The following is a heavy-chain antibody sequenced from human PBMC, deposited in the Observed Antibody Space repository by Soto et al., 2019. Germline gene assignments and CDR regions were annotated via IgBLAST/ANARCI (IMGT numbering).Heavy chain of an antibody. D-gene: IGHD3-16*01. V-gene: IGHV1-69*01. J-gene: IGHJ4*02. CDR2: IIPLFGTS. Sequence: QVQLVQSGAEVKKPGSSVKVSCKASGGTSSTYAISWVRQAPGQGLEWMGGIIPLFGTSNYAQKFQDRVTITADESTSTAYMELSRLRSEDKAGYYCARGGGEIDGRNWYHFDYWGQGTLVPGSS. CDR3: ARGGGEIDGRNWYHFDY. CDR1: GGTSSTYA.